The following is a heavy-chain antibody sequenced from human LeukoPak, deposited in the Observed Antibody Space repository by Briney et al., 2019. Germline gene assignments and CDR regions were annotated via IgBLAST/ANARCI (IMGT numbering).Heavy chain of an antibody. V-gene: IGHV3-64*01. Sequence: PGGSLRLSCAASGFTFSSYAMHWVRQAPGKGLEYVSAISSNGGSTYYANSVKGRFTISRDNSENTLYLQMGSLRAEDMAVYYCARDSAGVSVNAFDIWGQGTMVTVSS. J-gene: IGHJ3*02. CDR3: ARDSAGVSVNAFDI. CDR1: GFTFSSYA. CDR2: ISSNGGST.